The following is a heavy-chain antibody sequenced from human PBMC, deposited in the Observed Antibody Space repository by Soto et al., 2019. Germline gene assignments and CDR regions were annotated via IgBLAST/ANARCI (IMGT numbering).Heavy chain of an antibody. J-gene: IGHJ3*02. CDR3: ARHSSGWLHDAFDI. CDR1: GGSISNYY. Sequence: QVQLQESGPGLVTPSETLSLTCTVSGGSISNYYWSWIRQPPGKGLEWIAFIYYIGTANYNPSLKSRVTISVDSSKNQFSLRLSSVTAADTAMYYCARHSSGWLHDAFDIWGQGTMVTVSS. CDR2: IYYIGTA. D-gene: IGHD6-19*01. V-gene: IGHV4-59*01.